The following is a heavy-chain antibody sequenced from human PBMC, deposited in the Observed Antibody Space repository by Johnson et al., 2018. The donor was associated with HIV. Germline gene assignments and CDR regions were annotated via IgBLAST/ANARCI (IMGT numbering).Heavy chain of an antibody. J-gene: IGHJ3*02. V-gene: IGHV3-20*04. Sequence: EVQLVESGGDLVQPGGSLRLSCAASGFTFNDYDMSWVRQAPGKGLEWVSGINWNGGRTGYADSVKGRFTISRDNANNFLYLQMNSLRAEDTAVYYCARLFDIVATIDAFDIWAKGQWSPSLQ. CDR2: INWNGGRT. D-gene: IGHD5-12*01. CDR1: GFTFNDYD. CDR3: ARLFDIVATIDAFDI.